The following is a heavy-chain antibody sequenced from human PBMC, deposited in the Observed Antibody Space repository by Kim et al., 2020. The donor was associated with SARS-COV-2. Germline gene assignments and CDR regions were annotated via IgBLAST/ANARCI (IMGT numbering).Heavy chain of an antibody. D-gene: IGHD3-10*01. CDR3: AKDRGAVYGSADAFDI. CDR1: GFTFSSYA. CDR2: ISGSGGST. Sequence: GGSPRLSCAASGFTFSSYAMSWVRQAPGKGLEWVSAISGSGGSTYYADSVKGRFTISRDNSKNTLYLQMNSLRAEDTAVYYCAKDRGAVYGSADAFDIWGQGTMITVSS. V-gene: IGHV3-23*01. J-gene: IGHJ3*02.